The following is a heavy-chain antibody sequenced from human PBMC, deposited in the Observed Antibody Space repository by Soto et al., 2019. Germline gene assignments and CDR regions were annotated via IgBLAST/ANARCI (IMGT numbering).Heavy chain of an antibody. J-gene: IGHJ6*02. D-gene: IGHD6-19*01. V-gene: IGHV3-48*01. CDR2: ISSSSSTI. CDR1: GFTFSSYS. CDR3: ARDSRGSGNYYYYGMDV. Sequence: GGSLRLSCAASGFTFSSYSMNWVRQAPGKGLEWVSYISSSSSTIYYADSVKGRFTISRDNAKNSLYLQMNSLRAEDTAVYYCARDSRGSGNYYYYGMDVWGQGTTVTVSS.